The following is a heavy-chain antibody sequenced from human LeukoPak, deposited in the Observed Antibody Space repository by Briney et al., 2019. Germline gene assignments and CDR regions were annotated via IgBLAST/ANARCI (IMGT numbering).Heavy chain of an antibody. CDR2: FTSDSSSTSI. Sequence: GGSLRLSCAASGFNLYSYRMNWVRQAPGQGLEWVSSFTSDSSSTSINYADSVKGRFTISRDNAKNSLYLQMTSLRADDTAVYYCARAFDGYSEDYWGQGTLVTVSS. CDR1: GFNLYSYR. J-gene: IGHJ4*02. D-gene: IGHD5-24*01. V-gene: IGHV3-21*01. CDR3: ARAFDGYSEDY.